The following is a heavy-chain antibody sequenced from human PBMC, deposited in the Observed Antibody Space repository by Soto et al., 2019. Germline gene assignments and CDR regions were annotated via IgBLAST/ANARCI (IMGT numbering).Heavy chain of an antibody. Sequence: SETLSLTCTVSGGSISSSSYYWGWIRQPPGKGLEWIGGIYYSGSTYYNPSLKSRVTISVDTSKNQISLKLSSVTAADTAVYYCARFPYNWNYVGGGMDVWGQGTTVTVSS. CDR2: IYYSGST. D-gene: IGHD1-7*01. J-gene: IGHJ6*02. V-gene: IGHV4-39*01. CDR1: GGSISSSSYY. CDR3: ARFPYNWNYVGGGMDV.